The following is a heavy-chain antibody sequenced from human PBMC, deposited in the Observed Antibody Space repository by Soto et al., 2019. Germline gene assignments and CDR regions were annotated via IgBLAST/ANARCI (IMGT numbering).Heavy chain of an antibody. Sequence: ASVKVSCKASGYTFTSYDINWVRQATGQGLEWMGWMNPNSGNTGYAQKFQGRVTTTRNTSISTAYMELSSLRSEDTAVYYCAREYESNGLAMDHWGQGTLVTVSS. CDR3: AREYESNGLAMDH. D-gene: IGHD3-22*01. CDR2: MNPNSGNT. J-gene: IGHJ4*02. V-gene: IGHV1-8*01. CDR1: GYTFTSYD.